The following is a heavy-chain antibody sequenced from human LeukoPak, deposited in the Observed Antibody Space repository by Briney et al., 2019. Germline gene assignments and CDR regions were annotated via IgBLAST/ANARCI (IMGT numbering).Heavy chain of an antibody. V-gene: IGHV3-74*01. CDR3: ARGKLGAIEY. D-gene: IGHD1-26*01. Sequence: PGGSLRLSCAASGFTFSNYGMHWVRQGPGKGLEWVSRTNSDGSSTSYADSVKGRFTISPDIAKNTLYLQMNSLRAEDTAVYYCARGKLGAIEYWGQGTLVTVSS. CDR2: TNSDGSST. CDR1: GFTFSNYG. J-gene: IGHJ4*02.